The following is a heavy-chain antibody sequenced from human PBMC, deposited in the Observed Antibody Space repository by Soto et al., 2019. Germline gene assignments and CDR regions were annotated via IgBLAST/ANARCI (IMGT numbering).Heavy chain of an antibody. D-gene: IGHD2-15*01. CDR2: IKQDGSEK. J-gene: IGHJ4*02. CDR1: GFTFSSYW. Sequence: EVQLVESGGGLVQHGGSLRLSCAASGFTFSSYWMSWVRQAPGKGLEWVANIKQDGSEKYYVDSVKGRFTISRDNAKNSLYLQMNSLRAEDTAVYYCARDGVVVAAFVDYWGQGTLVTVSS. CDR3: ARDGVVVAAFVDY. V-gene: IGHV3-7*05.